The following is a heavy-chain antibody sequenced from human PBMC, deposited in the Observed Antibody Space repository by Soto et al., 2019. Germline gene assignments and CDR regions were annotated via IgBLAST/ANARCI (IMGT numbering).Heavy chain of an antibody. CDR1: GYTFTSYA. D-gene: IGHD3-22*01. CDR3: ARDLSSSGYPGY. V-gene: IGHV1-3*01. Sequence: ASLKLSGSASGYTFTSYAMQWVRQAPGQRLEWMGWINAGNGNTKYSQKFQGRVTITRDTSASTAYMELSSLRSEDTAVYYCARDLSSSGYPGYWGQGTLVTVSS. J-gene: IGHJ4*02. CDR2: INAGNGNT.